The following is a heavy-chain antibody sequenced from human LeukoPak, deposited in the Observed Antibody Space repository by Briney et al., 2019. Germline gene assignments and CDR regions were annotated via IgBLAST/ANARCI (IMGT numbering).Heavy chain of an antibody. CDR1: GYTFTSYG. Sequence: ASVKVSCKASGYTFTSYGISWVRQAPGQGLEWMGRISAYNGNTNYAQKLQGRVTMTTDTSTSTAYMELRSLRSDDTAVYYCARTYSYGSNHYYYYYMDVWGKGTTVTVSS. CDR3: ARTYSYGSNHYYYYYMDV. D-gene: IGHD5-18*01. CDR2: ISAYNGNT. J-gene: IGHJ6*03. V-gene: IGHV1-18*01.